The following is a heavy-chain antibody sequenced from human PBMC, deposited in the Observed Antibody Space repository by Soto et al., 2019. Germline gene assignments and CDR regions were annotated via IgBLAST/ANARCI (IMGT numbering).Heavy chain of an antibody. J-gene: IGHJ4*02. V-gene: IGHV4-59*01. Sequence: QVQLQVSGPGLVKPSATLSLSCTVSTGSTNSFYWCWIRQPPGKGLQWLGYFFYTGSTNHNPSLKSRFNISLDMSSNQFSLRLSSVTAADTAMYYCARSRAGYNLTPIDQWGQGLLVTVSS. D-gene: IGHD5-12*01. CDR3: ARSRAGYNLTPIDQ. CDR1: TGSTNSFY. CDR2: FFYTGST.